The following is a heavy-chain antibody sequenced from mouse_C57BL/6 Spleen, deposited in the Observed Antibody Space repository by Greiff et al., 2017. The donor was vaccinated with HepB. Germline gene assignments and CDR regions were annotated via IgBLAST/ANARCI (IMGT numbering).Heavy chain of an antibody. J-gene: IGHJ4*01. D-gene: IGHD2-4*01. CDR2: ISSGSSTI. CDR3: ARRNDYDPYYYAMDY. V-gene: IGHV5-17*01. CDR1: GFTFSDYG. Sequence: EVQGVESGGGLVKPGGSLKLSCAASGFTFSDYGMHWVRQAPEKGLEWVAYISSGSSTIYYADTVKGRFTISRDNAKNTLFLQMTSLRSEDTAMYYCARRNDYDPYYYAMDYWGQGTSVTVSS.